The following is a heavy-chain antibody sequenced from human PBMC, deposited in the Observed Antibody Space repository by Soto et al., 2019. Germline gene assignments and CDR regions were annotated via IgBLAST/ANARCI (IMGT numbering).Heavy chain of an antibody. D-gene: IGHD3-16*01. CDR1: GFTFSDSY. CDR3: SAWGWVSDFGPA. J-gene: IGHJ4*02. V-gene: IGHV3-72*01. Sequence: EVQLVESGGGLIQPGESLRLSCSTSGFTFSDSYIDWVRQAPGKGLEWVGRTKNKAASYATEYAASVKGRFSITRAHSQHFPSLEISRLKLDATAVYYSSAWGWVSDFGPAWGQAAHVIASS. CDR2: TKNKAASYAT.